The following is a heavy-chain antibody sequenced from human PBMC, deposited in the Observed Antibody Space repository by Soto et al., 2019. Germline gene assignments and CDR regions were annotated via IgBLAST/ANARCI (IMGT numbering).Heavy chain of an antibody. CDR3: ARHSDTAMAPPPVLDY. Sequence: PGESLKISCKGSGCSFTSYLIGWVRQMPGKGLEWMGIIYPGDSDTRYSPSFQGQVTISADKSISTAYLQWSSLKASDTAMYYCARHSDTAMAPPPVLDYWGQGTLVTVSS. CDR1: GCSFTSYL. J-gene: IGHJ4*02. CDR2: IYPGDSDT. D-gene: IGHD5-18*01. V-gene: IGHV5-51*01.